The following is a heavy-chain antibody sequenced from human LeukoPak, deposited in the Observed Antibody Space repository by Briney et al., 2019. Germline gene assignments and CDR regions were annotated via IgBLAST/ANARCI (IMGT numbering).Heavy chain of an antibody. V-gene: IGHV4-39*01. Sequence: PSETLSLTCTVSGGSISSSSYYWGWIRQPPGKGLEWIASIYYSGSTYYNPSLKSRVTISVDTSENQFSLKLSSVTAADTAVYYCARLDYYDSSGYYPYYFDYWGQGTLVTVSS. D-gene: IGHD3-22*01. J-gene: IGHJ4*02. CDR3: ARLDYYDSSGYYPYYFDY. CDR1: GGSISSSSYY. CDR2: IYYSGST.